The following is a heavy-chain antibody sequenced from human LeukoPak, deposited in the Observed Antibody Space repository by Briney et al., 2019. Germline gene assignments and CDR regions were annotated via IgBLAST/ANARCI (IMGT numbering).Heavy chain of an antibody. CDR3: ARYSAFYYDSSGYYYKYFDY. V-gene: IGHV1-2*02. J-gene: IGHJ4*02. CDR2: INPNSGVT. CDR1: GYTFTGYY. Sequence: ASVKVSCKASGYTFTGYYIHWVRQAPGQGLEWMGWINPNSGVTMYAQNFQGRVTMTRDTSISTAYMDLSRLRSDDTAVYYCARYSAFYYDSSGYYYKYFDYWGQGTLVTVSS. D-gene: IGHD3-22*01.